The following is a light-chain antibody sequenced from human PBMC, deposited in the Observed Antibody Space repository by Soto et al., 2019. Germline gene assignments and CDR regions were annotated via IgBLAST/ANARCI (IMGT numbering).Light chain of an antibody. CDR2: GAS. Sequence: EIVLTQSPGTLSLSPGERATLSCRASQSVSSSYLAWYQQKPGQAPRLLLYGASSRATGIPDRFSGSGSGPDFTPTISRLEPEDVAGYYCQQYGSSRWLFNFGPGTKVDIK. CDR3: QQYGSSRWLFN. J-gene: IGKJ3*01. V-gene: IGKV3-20*01. CDR1: QSVSSSY.